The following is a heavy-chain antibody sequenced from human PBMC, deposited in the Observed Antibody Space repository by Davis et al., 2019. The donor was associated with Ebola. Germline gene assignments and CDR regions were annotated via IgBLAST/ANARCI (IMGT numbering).Heavy chain of an antibody. D-gene: IGHD6-13*01. Sequence: GESLKISCTGSGYSFTSYWNGLVRPMPGKGLGWMGIIYPGDSYTKYSPSFQCHVTLSAVKFISTAYLQWSSLKASDTAMYYCTRRGRSSSWYPFDYWGQGTLVTVSS. V-gene: IGHV5-51*01. CDR3: TRRGRSSSWYPFDY. CDR1: GYSFTSYW. CDR2: IYPGDSYT. J-gene: IGHJ4*02.